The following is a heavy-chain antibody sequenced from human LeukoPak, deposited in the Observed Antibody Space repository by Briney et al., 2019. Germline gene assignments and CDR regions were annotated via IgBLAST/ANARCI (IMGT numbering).Heavy chain of an antibody. CDR2: IYYSGST. V-gene: IGHV4-31*03. Sequence: SETLSLTCTVSGGSLSSGGYYWSWIRQHPGKGLEWIGYIYYSGSTYYNPSLKSRVTISVDTSKNQFSLKLSSVTAADAAVFYCARTYCSSTSCYNVFDIWGQGTMVTISS. D-gene: IGHD2-2*02. J-gene: IGHJ3*02. CDR1: GGSLSSGGYY. CDR3: ARTYCSSTSCYNVFDI.